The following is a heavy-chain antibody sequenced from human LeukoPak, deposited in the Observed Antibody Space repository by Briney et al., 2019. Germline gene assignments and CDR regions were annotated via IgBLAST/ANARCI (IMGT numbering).Heavy chain of an antibody. D-gene: IGHD3-22*01. CDR1: GGSISNYY. V-gene: IGHV4-4*07. CDR2: VYTSGST. CDR3: ARYYYDSSGYPNYFDY. J-gene: IGHJ4*02. Sequence: SETLSLTCTVSGGSISNYYWSWIRQPAGKGLEWIGRVYTSGSTNYNPSLKSRVTMSVDTSKNQFSLKLSSVTAADTAVYYCARYYYDSSGYPNYFDYWGQGTLVTVSS.